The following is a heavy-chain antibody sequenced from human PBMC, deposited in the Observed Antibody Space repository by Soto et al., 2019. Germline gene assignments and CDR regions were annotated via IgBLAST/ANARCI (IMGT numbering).Heavy chain of an antibody. CDR2: IYYSGFT. V-gene: IGHV4-59*08. CDR3: ARSRRIQLWLGIFDY. J-gene: IGHJ4*02. Sequence: SETLSLTCTVSDDSISSYYWSWIRQSPGKGLEWIGCIYYSGFTYYNPSLKSQFTISVDTSKNQFSLKVSSVTAADTAVYYCARSRRIQLWLGIFDYWGQGTLVTVSS. CDR1: DDSISSYY. D-gene: IGHD5-18*01.